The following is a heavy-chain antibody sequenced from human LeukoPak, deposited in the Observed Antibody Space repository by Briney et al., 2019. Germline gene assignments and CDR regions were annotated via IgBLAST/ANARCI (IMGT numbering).Heavy chain of an antibody. CDR2: ISSSSSTI. J-gene: IGHJ4*02. CDR3: ARAHHRRVYDYVWGSYPY. CDR1: GFTFSSYS. Sequence: PGGSLTLSCAASGFTFSSYSMNWVRQAPGKGLEWVSYISSSSSTIYYADSVKGRFTISRDNAKNSLYLQMNSLRAEDTAVYYCARAHHRRVYDYVWGSYPYWGQGTLVTVSS. D-gene: IGHD3-16*02. V-gene: IGHV3-48*01.